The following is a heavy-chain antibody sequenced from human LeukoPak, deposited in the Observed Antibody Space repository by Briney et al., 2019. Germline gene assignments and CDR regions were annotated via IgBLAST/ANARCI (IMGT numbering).Heavy chain of an antibody. CDR3: ARQPNSGDYFFDY. CDR1: GGSISRSY. D-gene: IGHD2-21*01. V-gene: IGHV4-59*08. J-gene: IGHJ4*02. CDR2: IYYSGGT. Sequence: SETLSLTCTVSGGSISRSYWTWIRQPPGKGLEWIGYIYYSGGTNYNPSLKSRVTMSVDTSKNQFSLKLTSVTAADSAVYYCARQPNSGDYFFDYWGQGTLVTVSS.